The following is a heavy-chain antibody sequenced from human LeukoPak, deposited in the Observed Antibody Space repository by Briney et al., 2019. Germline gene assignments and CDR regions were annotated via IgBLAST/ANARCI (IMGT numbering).Heavy chain of an antibody. CDR2: IYHSGST. J-gene: IGHJ6*02. Sequence: SETLSLTCAVSGGSISSSNWWSWVRQPPGKGLEWIGEIYHSGSTNYNPSLKSRVTISVDKSKNQFSLKLSSVTAADTAVYYCARVSDSGYYAIYYYYGMDVWGQGTTVTVSS. V-gene: IGHV4-4*02. CDR1: GGSISSSNW. CDR3: ARVSDSGYYAIYYYYGMDV. D-gene: IGHD3-22*01.